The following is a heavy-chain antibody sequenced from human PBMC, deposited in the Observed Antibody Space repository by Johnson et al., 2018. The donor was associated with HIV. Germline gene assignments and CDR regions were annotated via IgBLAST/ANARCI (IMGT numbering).Heavy chain of an antibody. CDR2: ISCRGGRT. Sequence: VQLVESGGGLVQPGGSLRLSCAASGFTVSYNYMNWVRQAPGKGLEWVSGISCRGGRTSYADSVRGRVTISRDNSKNTLYLQMNSLRAEDTAVYYCAKGEAAGGILGAFDIWGQGTMVTVSS. D-gene: IGHD6-13*01. CDR1: GFTVSYNY. CDR3: AKGEAAGGILGAFDI. V-gene: IGHV3-23*04. J-gene: IGHJ3*02.